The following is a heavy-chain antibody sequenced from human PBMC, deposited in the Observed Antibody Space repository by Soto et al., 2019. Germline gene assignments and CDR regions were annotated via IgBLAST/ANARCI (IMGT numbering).Heavy chain of an antibody. CDR1: GFSLSTSGVG. V-gene: IGHV2-5*02. Sequence: GSGPTLVNPTQTLTLTCTFSGFSLSTSGVGVGWIRQPPGKALEWLALIYWDDDKRYSPSLKSRLTITKDTSKNQVVLTMTNMDPVDTATYYCAHRPGSAVTGTVPYWFDPWGQGTLVTVPQ. J-gene: IGHJ5*02. CDR3: AHRPGSAVTGTVPYWFDP. CDR2: IYWDDDK. D-gene: IGHD6-19*01.